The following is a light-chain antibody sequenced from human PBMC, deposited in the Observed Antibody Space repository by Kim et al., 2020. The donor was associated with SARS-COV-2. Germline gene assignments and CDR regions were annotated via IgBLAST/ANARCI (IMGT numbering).Light chain of an antibody. CDR2: KAS. V-gene: IGKV1-5*03. CDR1: QSISNW. J-gene: IGKJ4*01. CDR3: QQYTTYPLT. Sequence: DIQMTQSPSTLSTSVGDRVTITCRASQSISNWLAWYQQKPGKAPKLLIYKASNLQSGVPSRFSGSGSGTKFRLTISSLQPDDFATYYCQQYTTYPLTFGGGTMVDIK.